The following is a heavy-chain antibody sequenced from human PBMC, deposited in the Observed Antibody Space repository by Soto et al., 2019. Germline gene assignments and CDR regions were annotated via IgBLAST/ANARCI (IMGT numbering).Heavy chain of an antibody. V-gene: IGHV1-69*12. D-gene: IGHD5-12*01. Sequence: QVQLVQSGAEEKKPGSSVKVSCKASGGTFSSYAISWVRQAPGQGLEWMGGIIPIFRTANYAQKFQGRVTITADESTSTAYMELSSLRSEDTAVYYCARGDLYSGYDYAQADYWGQGTLVTVSS. CDR2: IIPIFRTA. J-gene: IGHJ4*02. CDR1: GGTFSSYA. CDR3: ARGDLYSGYDYAQADY.